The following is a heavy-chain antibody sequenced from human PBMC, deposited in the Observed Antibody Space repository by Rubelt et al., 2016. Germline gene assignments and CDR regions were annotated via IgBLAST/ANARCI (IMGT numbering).Heavy chain of an antibody. CDR2: INHSGST. D-gene: IGHD5-12*01. Sequence: QVQLQQWGAGLLKPSETLSLTCAVYGGSFSGYYWSWIRQPPGKGLEWIGEINHSGSTNYNPSLKSRVTISVGKSKNQFSLRLSSVTAADTAVYYCASKLYDYPYYFDCWGQGTLVTVSS. CDR3: ASKLYDYPYYFDC. V-gene: IGHV4-34*01. CDR1: GGSFSGYY. J-gene: IGHJ4*02.